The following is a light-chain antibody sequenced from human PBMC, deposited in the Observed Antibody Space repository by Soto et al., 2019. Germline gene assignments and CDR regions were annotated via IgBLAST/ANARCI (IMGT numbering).Light chain of an antibody. Sequence: QSVLTRPASVSAYPGQSITISCSGTSSDVGGYNYVSWYQQRPGKAPQLLIYDVTNRPSGVSYRFSGSKSGSTASLTISGLQAEDEADYYCSSYTTRNTVVFGGGTKVTVL. CDR2: DVT. CDR1: SSDVGGYNY. J-gene: IGLJ2*01. V-gene: IGLV2-14*03. CDR3: SSYTTRNTVV.